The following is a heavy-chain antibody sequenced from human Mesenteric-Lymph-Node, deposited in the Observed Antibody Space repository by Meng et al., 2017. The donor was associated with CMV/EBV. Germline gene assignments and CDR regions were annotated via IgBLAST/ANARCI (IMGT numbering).Heavy chain of an antibody. CDR1: GVSVTSGAYH. CDR3: AKSRSSTPGIVDD. Sequence: VPLQEPGPGLVKPSETLSLTFIVSGVSVTSGAYHWSWIRQSPGKGLEWIGYIYGTGITIYNPSLKSRVTILLETSKNQFSLKLNSVTTADTAVYYCAKSRSSTPGIVDDWGQGTLVTVSS. D-gene: IGHD2/OR15-2a*01. V-gene: IGHV4-61*08. CDR2: IYGTGIT. J-gene: IGHJ4*02.